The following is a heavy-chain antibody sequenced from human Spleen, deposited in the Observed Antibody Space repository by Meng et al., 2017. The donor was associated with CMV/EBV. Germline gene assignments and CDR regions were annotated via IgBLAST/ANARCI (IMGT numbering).Heavy chain of an antibody. Sequence: GESLKISCAASGFTFINYPMSWVRQAPERGLEWVSAISGSGGTTYYADSVKGRFTISRDNSRNTLYLQMNSLKTEDAAVYYCARGYCRGASCYTLLDFWGQGTLVTVSS. D-gene: IGHD2-2*02. CDR3: ARGYCRGASCYTLLDF. V-gene: IGHV3-23*01. J-gene: IGHJ4*02. CDR2: ISGSGGTT. CDR1: GFTFINYP.